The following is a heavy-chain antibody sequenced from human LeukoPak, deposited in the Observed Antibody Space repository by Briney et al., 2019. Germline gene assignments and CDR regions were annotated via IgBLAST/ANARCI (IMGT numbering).Heavy chain of an antibody. V-gene: IGHV3-23*01. J-gene: IGHJ5*02. CDR2: IGSNSVPT. D-gene: IGHD2-2*03. CDR1: GFTFSSYS. Sequence: AGSLRLSCAASGFTFSSYSMNWVRQAPGKGLEWVSGIGSNSVPTVYADSVKGRFTISRDNSKSMLYLQMDSLRVEDTAVYYCAKHCSGYCNAASEKRFDPWGQGTLVTVSS. CDR3: AKHCSGYCNAASEKRFDP.